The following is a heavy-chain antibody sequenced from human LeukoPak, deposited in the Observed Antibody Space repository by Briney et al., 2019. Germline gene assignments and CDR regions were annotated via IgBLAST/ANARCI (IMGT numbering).Heavy chain of an antibody. CDR2: IYPGDSDT. CDR3: ARLRDYGAKYYYDGMDV. CDR1: GYSFTRYW. V-gene: IGHV5-51*01. J-gene: IGHJ6*02. Sequence: GESLKISCKGSGYSFTRYWIGWVRQTPGKGLEWMGIIYPGDSDTRYSPSFQGQVTISADKSISTAYLQWSSLKASDTAMYYCARLRDYGAKYYYDGMDVWGQGTTVTVSS. D-gene: IGHD4-23*01.